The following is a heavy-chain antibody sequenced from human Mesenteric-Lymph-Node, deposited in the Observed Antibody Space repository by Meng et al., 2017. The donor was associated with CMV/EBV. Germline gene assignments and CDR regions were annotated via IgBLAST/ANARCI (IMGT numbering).Heavy chain of an antibody. CDR2: MYYSGST. CDR1: GGSISSSCDY. D-gene: IGHD6-13*01. Sequence: SETLSLTCTVSGGSISSSCDYWGWIRQPPGKGLEWIGSMYYSGSTNYNASLKSRVTISVDTSKNQFSLKLSSVTAADTAVYYCARALRYSSSWPLGYYYYGMDVWGQGTTVTVSS. V-gene: IGHV4-39*07. J-gene: IGHJ6*02. CDR3: ARALRYSSSWPLGYYYYGMDV.